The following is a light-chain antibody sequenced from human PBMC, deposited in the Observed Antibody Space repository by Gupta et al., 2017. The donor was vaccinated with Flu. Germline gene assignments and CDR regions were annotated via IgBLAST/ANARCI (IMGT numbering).Light chain of an antibody. J-gene: IGKJ1*01. CDR3: QKCNSAPWT. V-gene: IGKV1-27*01. CDR1: QGTTNF. CDR2: HGS. Sequence: DIQMTQFPSSLCASVGDRVTITCRASQGTTNFLAWYQQKSGKVPKLVISHGSSLQSGVPSRFSGSVSGTDFTLIISTLQPEDVASYYCQKCNSAPWTFGQGTKVEIK.